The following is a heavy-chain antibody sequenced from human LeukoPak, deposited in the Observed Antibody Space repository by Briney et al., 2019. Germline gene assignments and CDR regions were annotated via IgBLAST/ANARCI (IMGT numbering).Heavy chain of an antibody. CDR2: ISSSGSTI. CDR1: GFTFSSYE. J-gene: IGHJ4*02. CDR3: ASSMVVPATPARLLTDY. D-gene: IGHD2-15*01. Sequence: GGSLRLSCAASGFTFSSYEMNWVRQAPGKGLEWVSYISSSGSTIYYADSVKGRFTISRDNAKNSLYLQMNSLRAEDTAVYYCASSMVVPATPARLLTDYWGQGTLVTVSS. V-gene: IGHV3-48*03.